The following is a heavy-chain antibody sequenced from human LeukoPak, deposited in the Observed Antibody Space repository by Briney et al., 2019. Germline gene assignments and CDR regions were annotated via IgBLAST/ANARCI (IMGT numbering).Heavy chain of an antibody. CDR2: IYAGDSDT. J-gene: IGHJ3*01. CDR1: GYGFPNYW. D-gene: IGHD4-17*01. Sequence: ESLKISCKGPGYGFPNYWIGWVRQIPGKGLDWMGIIYAGDSDTRYSPSFQGQVSMSADKSISTAYLQWSTLKASDTAMYYCLTTVTKSHAYDVWGQGTMVTVSS. CDR3: LTTVTKSHAYDV. V-gene: IGHV5-51*01.